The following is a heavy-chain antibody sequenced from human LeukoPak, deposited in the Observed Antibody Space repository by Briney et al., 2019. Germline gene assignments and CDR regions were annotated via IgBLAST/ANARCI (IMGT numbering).Heavy chain of an antibody. CDR1: GFTFTNFW. Sequence: GGSLRLSRAASGFTFTNFWMTWVRQAPGKGLEWVATIKQDASEIYYVDSVKGRFTISRDNAHNSLYLQMNTLSPEDTAVYYCARTGSGWQPGDYWGQGTLVTVSS. J-gene: IGHJ4*02. CDR3: ARTGSGWQPGDY. CDR2: IKQDASEI. D-gene: IGHD6-19*01. V-gene: IGHV3-7*05.